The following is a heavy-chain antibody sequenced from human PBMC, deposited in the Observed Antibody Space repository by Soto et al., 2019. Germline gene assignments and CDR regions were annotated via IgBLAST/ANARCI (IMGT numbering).Heavy chain of an antibody. CDR3: ARDYSSGWYVKSSYYGMDV. CDR1: GFTFSDYY. J-gene: IGHJ6*02. Sequence: PGGSLRLSCAASGFTFSDYYMSWIRQAPGKGLEWVSYISSSSSYTNYADSVKGRFTISRDNAKNSLYLQMNSLRAEDTAVYYCARDYSSGWYVKSSYYGMDVWGQGTTVTV. CDR2: ISSSSSYT. D-gene: IGHD6-19*01. V-gene: IGHV3-11*06.